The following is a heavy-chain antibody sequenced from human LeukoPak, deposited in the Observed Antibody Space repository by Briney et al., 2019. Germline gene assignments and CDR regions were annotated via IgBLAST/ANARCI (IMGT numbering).Heavy chain of an antibody. Sequence: ASVKVPCKASGYTFTSYGISWVRQAPGQGLEWMGWISAYNGNTNYAQKLQGRVTMTTDTSTSTAYMELRSLRSDDTAVYYCAREASTMIVAPTDAFDIWGQGTMVTVSS. D-gene: IGHD3-22*01. V-gene: IGHV1-18*01. CDR2: ISAYNGNT. J-gene: IGHJ3*02. CDR1: GYTFTSYG. CDR3: AREASTMIVAPTDAFDI.